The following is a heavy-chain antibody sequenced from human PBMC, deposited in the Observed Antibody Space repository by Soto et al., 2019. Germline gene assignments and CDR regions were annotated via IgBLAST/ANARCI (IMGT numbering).Heavy chain of an antibody. V-gene: IGHV3-64D*06. CDR3: VKGNWAYSYNNWFDP. D-gene: IGHD5-18*01. CDR1: GFTFRSYA. J-gene: IGHJ5*02. Sequence: PGGSLRLSCSASGFTFRSYAIHWVRQAPGKGLEYVSALSGDGRSTYYADSVKGRFTVFRDNSKNTLFLQMSSLRVEDTAVYYCVKGNWAYSYNNWFDPWGRGTLVTVSS. CDR2: LSGDGRST.